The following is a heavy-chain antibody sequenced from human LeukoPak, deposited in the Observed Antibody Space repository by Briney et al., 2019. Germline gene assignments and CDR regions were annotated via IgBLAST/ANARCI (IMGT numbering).Heavy chain of an antibody. V-gene: IGHV4-59*08. CDR1: GGSISSYY. CDR2: IYYSGST. D-gene: IGHD6-13*01. Sequence: SETLSLTCTVSGGSISSYYWSWIRQPPGKGLEWIGYIYYSGSTKYNPSLKSRVTISVDASKSQFSLNLSSVTAADTAVYYCARSRSSTWYLFDYWGQGTLVTVSS. CDR3: ARSRSSTWYLFDY. J-gene: IGHJ4*02.